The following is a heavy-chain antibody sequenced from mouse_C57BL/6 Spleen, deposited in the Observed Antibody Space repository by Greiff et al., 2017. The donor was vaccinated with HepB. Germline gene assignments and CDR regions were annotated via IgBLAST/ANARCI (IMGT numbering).Heavy chain of an antibody. J-gene: IGHJ3*01. D-gene: IGHD2-5*01. Sequence: QVQLQQPGAELVMPGASVKLSCKASGYTFTSYWMHWVKQRPGQGLEWIGEIDPSDSYTNYNQKFKGKSTLTVDKSSSTAYMQLSSLTSEDSAVYYCARAGYSNYWAYWGQGTLVTVSA. V-gene: IGHV1-69*01. CDR2: IDPSDSYT. CDR1: GYTFTSYW. CDR3: ARAGYSNYWAY.